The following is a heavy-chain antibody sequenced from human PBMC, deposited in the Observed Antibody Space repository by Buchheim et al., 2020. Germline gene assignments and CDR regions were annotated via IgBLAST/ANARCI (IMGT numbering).Heavy chain of an antibody. Sequence: QVQLQESGPGLVKPSETLSLTCTVSGGSISSYYWSWIRQPPGKGLEWIGYIYYSGSTNYNPSLKSRVTISVDTSKNQFSLKLSSVTAADTAVYYCARDGVVPAAIRENYYYYYGMDVWGQGTT. V-gene: IGHV4-59*01. CDR1: GGSISSYY. CDR2: IYYSGST. D-gene: IGHD2-2*02. J-gene: IGHJ6*02. CDR3: ARDGVVPAAIRENYYYYYGMDV.